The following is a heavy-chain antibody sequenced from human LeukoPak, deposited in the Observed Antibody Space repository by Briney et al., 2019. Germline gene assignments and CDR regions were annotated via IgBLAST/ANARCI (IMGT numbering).Heavy chain of an antibody. CDR3: ARDSLIELHDAFDI. J-gene: IGHJ3*02. V-gene: IGHV3-7*01. D-gene: IGHD1-26*01. CDR1: GFTFSGYW. Sequence: PGGSLRLSCAASGFTFSGYWMSWVRQAPGKGLEWVANIKQDGSEKYYVDSVKGRFTISRDNAKNSLYLQMNSLRAEDTAVYYCARDSLIELHDAFDIWGQGTMVTVSS. CDR2: IKQDGSEK.